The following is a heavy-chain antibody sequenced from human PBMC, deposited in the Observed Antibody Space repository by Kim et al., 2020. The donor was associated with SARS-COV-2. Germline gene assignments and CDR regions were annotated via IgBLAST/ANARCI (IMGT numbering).Heavy chain of an antibody. CDR2: IWYDEKSE. V-gene: IGHV3-33*01. Sequence: GGSLRLSCAASGFIFSNYGMHWVRQAPGKGLEWVAVIWYDEKSEYYADSVRARFTISRDNSKDTVYLQMNSLRAEDTAVYYCARALYYSTADAFDIWGQG. CDR3: ARALYYSTADAFDI. CDR1: GFIFSNYG. D-gene: IGHD2-2*01. J-gene: IGHJ3*02.